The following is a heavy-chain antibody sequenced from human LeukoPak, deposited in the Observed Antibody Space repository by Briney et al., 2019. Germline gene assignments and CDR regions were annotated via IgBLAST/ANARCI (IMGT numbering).Heavy chain of an antibody. CDR1: GFSFSSYG. CDR2: ISYNEDAK. CDR3: TNSDDYGDY. Sequence: PGGSLRLSCVASGFSFSSYGMHWVRQAPGKGLEWVAVISYNEDAKIYADSVKGRFTISRDDSKNTLYLHMTSLRAEDTAVYYCTNSDDYGDYWGQGTLVTVSS. V-gene: IGHV3-30*18. J-gene: IGHJ4*02.